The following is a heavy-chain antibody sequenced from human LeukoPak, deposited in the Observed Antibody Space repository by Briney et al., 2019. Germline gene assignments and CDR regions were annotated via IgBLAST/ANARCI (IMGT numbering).Heavy chain of an antibody. CDR3: ARDRTTVTLFDF. CDR2: IKTDGSTT. J-gene: IGHJ4*02. CDR1: GFTFSSHW. V-gene: IGHV3-74*01. Sequence: GGSLRLSCAASGFTFSSHWMHWFRQAPGKGLVWVARIKTDGSTTGCADSVKGRFTISRDNAKNTLYLQMDSLRAEDTAIYYCARDRTTVTLFDFWGQGTLVTVSS. D-gene: IGHD4-17*01.